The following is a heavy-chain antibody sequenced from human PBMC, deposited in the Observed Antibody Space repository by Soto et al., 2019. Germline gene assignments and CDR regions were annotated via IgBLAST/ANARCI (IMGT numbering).Heavy chain of an antibody. D-gene: IGHD3-16*02. Sequence: ESGPTLVNPTETLTLTCTVSGFSLSNARMGVSWIRQPPGKALEWLAHIFSNDEKSYSTSLKSRLTISKDTSKSQVVLTMTNMDPVDTATYYCARQTYYDYVWGSYRQVAFDIWGQGTMVTVS. CDR3: ARQTYYDYVWGSYRQVAFDI. V-gene: IGHV2-26*01. J-gene: IGHJ3*02. CDR1: GFSLSNARMG. CDR2: IFSNDEK.